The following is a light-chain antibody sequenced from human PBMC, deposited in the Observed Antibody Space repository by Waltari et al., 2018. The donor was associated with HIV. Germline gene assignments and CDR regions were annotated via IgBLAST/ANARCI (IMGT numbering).Light chain of an antibody. CDR1: TSDVGGYNH. J-gene: IGLJ3*02. V-gene: IGLV2-14*01. Sequence: QSAPTQPVSVSGSPGQSITISCTGTTSDVGGYNHVSWYQQHPGKAPKLMIYEVSNRPSGVSNLLSGSKSGNTASLTISGLQAEDEADYYCSSYTSSSTVVFGGGTKLTVL. CDR2: EVS. CDR3: SSYTSSSTVV.